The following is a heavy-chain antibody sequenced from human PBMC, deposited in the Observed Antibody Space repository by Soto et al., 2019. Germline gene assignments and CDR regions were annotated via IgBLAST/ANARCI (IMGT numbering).Heavy chain of an antibody. CDR1: GDSISSYY. V-gene: IGHV4-59*01. J-gene: IGHJ4*02. CDR2: LYYGRSA. Sequence: QVQLQESGPGLVKPSETLSLTFAVSGDSISSYYCIWSRQPPGNGLESIGYLYYGRSANYNPSLKSRGTLSVDTSTNQCSLTLSSMTAADTAVYYCAIRSMAVGPAYWGQGTLVTVSS. D-gene: IGHD3-3*02. CDR3: AIRSMAVGPAY.